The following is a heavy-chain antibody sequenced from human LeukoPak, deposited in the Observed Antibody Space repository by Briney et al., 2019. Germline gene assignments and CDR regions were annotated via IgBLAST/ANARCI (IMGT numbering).Heavy chain of an antibody. CDR3: VRDRGTYRPIDY. Sequence: TGGSLRLSCAASAFSLNAYNMNWVRQAPGKGLEWVSSISYTGTYIYYADSVKGRFTISRDNAQNSLYLQMNSLRAGDTAIYYCVRDRGTYRPIDYWGQGTLVTVSS. CDR2: ISYTGTYI. D-gene: IGHD1-26*01. CDR1: AFSLNAYN. J-gene: IGHJ4*02. V-gene: IGHV3-21*04.